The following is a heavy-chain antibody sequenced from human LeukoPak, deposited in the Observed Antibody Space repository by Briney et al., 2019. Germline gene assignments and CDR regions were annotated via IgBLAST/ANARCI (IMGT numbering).Heavy chain of an antibody. CDR2: INHSGST. CDR1: GGSFSGYY. Sequence: SETLSLTCAVYGGSFSGYYWSWIRQPPGKGLEWIGEINHSGSTNYNPSLESRVTISVDTSKNQFSLKLSSVTAADTAVYYCARGQYPPYYYYGMDVWGQGTTVTVSS. CDR3: ARGQYPPYYYYGMDV. V-gene: IGHV4-34*01. J-gene: IGHJ6*02. D-gene: IGHD4-4*01.